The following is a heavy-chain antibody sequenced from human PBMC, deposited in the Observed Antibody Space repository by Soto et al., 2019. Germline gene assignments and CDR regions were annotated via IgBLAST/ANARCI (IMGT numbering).Heavy chain of an antibody. J-gene: IGHJ6*02. V-gene: IGHV4-31*03. Sequence: QVQLQESGPGLVKPSQTLSLTCTVSGGSISSGGYYWSWIRQHPGKGLEWIGYIYYSGSTYYNPSLKNRVTISVDTSKNQFSLKVSSVTAADTAVYYCARDQYQYGMDVWGQGTTVTVSS. CDR1: GGSISSGGYY. CDR2: IYYSGST. CDR3: ARDQYQYGMDV.